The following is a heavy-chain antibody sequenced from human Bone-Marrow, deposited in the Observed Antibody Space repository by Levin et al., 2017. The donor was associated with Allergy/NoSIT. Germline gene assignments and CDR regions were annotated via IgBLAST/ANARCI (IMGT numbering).Heavy chain of an antibody. V-gene: IGHV4-30-4*01. CDR3: ASLLRDYYDSRPNWFDA. CDR1: GDSLSSPDYY. CDR2: ISYSGTA. Sequence: SETLSLTCTVSGDSLSSPDYYWTWIRQPPGKGLECVGYISYSGTAYYNPSLRGRVAISLDTSENQFSLKLRSVTAADTAIYFCASLLRDYYDSRPNWFDAWGQGTLVTVSS. J-gene: IGHJ5*02. D-gene: IGHD3-22*01.